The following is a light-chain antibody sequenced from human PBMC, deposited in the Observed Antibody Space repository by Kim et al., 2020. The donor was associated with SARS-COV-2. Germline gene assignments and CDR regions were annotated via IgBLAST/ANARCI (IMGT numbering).Light chain of an antibody. J-gene: IGLJ3*02. CDR3: ETWDSNTWV. CDR1: SGHSTYI. Sequence: QPVLTQSSPASASLGSSVKLTCTLSSGHSTYIIAWHQQQPGKAPRYLMKLEGSGAYNKGSGVPDRFSGSSSGADRYLTISNLQSEDEADYYCETWDSNTWVFGGGTQLTVL. V-gene: IGLV4-60*03. CDR2: LEGSGAY.